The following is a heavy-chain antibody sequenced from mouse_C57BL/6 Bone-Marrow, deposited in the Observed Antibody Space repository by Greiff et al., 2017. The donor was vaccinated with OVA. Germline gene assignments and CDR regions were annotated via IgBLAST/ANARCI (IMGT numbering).Heavy chain of an antibody. CDR1: GFTFSDAW. D-gene: IGHD2-4*01. J-gene: IGHJ4*01. V-gene: IGHV6-6*01. CDR2: IRNKANNHAT. CDR3: TRLGRLRRGDY. Sequence: EVQGVESGGGLVQPGGSMKLSCAASGFTFSDAWMDWVRQSPEKGLEWVAEIRNKANNHATYYAESVKGRFTISRDDSKSSVYLQMNSLRAEDTGIYYCTRLGRLRRGDYWGQGTSVTVSS.